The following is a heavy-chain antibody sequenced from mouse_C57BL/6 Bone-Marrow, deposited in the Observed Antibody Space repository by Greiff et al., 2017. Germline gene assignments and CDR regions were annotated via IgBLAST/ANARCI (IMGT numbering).Heavy chain of an antibody. J-gene: IGHJ3*01. Sequence: VQLQQSGPGLVKPSPSLSLTCSATGYSITSGYYWNWIRQFPRNKLEWVGYIRYNGSNNYNPSLKNRISITRDTSTNQYFLKLNSVTTEDTATYYCARGSDFAYWGRGTLVTVSA. CDR2: IRYNGSN. CDR3: ARGSDFAY. D-gene: IGHD2-13*01. V-gene: IGHV3-6*01. CDR1: GYSITSGYY.